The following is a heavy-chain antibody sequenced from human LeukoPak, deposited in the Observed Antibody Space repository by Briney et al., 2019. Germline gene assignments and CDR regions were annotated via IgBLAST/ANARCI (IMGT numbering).Heavy chain of an antibody. CDR1: GFTFSNYG. J-gene: IGHJ5*02. D-gene: IGHD2-2*01. V-gene: IGHV3-33*01. Sequence: GRSLRLSCAASGFTFSNYGMHWVRQAPGKGLEWVAVIWYDGSNGYYADSVKGRFTISRDNSKNTLYLQMNSLRAEDTAVYYCAREDCSSTSCYGGLGWFDPWGQGTLVTVSS. CDR3: AREDCSSTSCYGGLGWFDP. CDR2: IWYDGSNG.